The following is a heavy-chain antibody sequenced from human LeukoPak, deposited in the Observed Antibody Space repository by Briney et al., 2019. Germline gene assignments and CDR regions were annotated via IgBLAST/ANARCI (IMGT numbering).Heavy chain of an antibody. CDR1: GFTFSDHY. Sequence: LRLSCAASGFTFSDHYMDWVRQPPGKGLEWIGEINHSGSTNYNPSLKSRVTISVDTSKKQFSLKLTSVTAADTAVYYCARRSTLTIFGVVENWYFDLWGRGTLVTASS. D-gene: IGHD3-3*01. V-gene: IGHV4-34*01. J-gene: IGHJ2*01. CDR3: ARRSTLTIFGVVENWYFDL. CDR2: INHSGST.